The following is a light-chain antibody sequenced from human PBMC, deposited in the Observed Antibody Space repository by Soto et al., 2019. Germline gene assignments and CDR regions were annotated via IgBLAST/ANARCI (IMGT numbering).Light chain of an antibody. Sequence: DIRMTQSPSTLSASVGDRVTITCRASQSISRSLAWYQQKPGKAPNLLIYDASSLEGGVPSRFSGSGFGTEFTLTITNLQPADFVTYYCQQYSDFLISFGPGTTVDFK. V-gene: IGKV1-5*01. J-gene: IGKJ3*01. CDR3: QQYSDFLIS. CDR1: QSISRS. CDR2: DAS.